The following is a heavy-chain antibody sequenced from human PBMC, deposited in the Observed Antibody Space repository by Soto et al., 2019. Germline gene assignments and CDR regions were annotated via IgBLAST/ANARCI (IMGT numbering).Heavy chain of an antibody. CDR3: ARRDYDFWSGYYRGFDY. V-gene: IGHV5-51*01. D-gene: IGHD3-3*01. J-gene: IGHJ4*02. CDR1: GYSFTSYW. Sequence: GESLKISCKGSGYSFTSYWIGWVRQMPGKGLEWMGIIYPGDSDTRYSPSFQGQVTISADKSISTAYLQWSSLKASDTAMYYCARRDYDFWSGYYRGFDYWGQGTLVTVSS. CDR2: IYPGDSDT.